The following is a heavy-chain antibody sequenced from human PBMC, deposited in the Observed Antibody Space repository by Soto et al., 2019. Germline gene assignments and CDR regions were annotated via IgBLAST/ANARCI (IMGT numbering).Heavy chain of an antibody. D-gene: IGHD2-15*01. CDR3: AADVTRYCSGGSCWYFYYGMDV. V-gene: IGHV1-58*01. J-gene: IGHJ6*02. CDR1: GLTFSDSV. CDR2: IVVGSGNT. Sequence: SVKVSCKASGLTFSDSVVQWVRQARGQRPEWIGRIVVGSGNTNLTQKLQQRVTITRDMATSTAYMELSSLRSEDTAVYYCAADVTRYCSGGSCWYFYYGMDVWGQGTTVTVSS.